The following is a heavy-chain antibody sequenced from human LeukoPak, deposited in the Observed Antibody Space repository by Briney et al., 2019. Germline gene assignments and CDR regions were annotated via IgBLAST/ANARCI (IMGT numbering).Heavy chain of an antibody. V-gene: IGHV4-59*01. CDR1: GGSISSYY. CDR2: IYYSGST. J-gene: IGHJ4*02. CDR3: ARGEGREAGTAGDY. Sequence: SETLSLTCTVSGGSISSYYWSWIRQPPGKGLEWIGYIYYSGSTNYNPSLKSRVTISVDTSKNQFSLKLSSVTAADTAVYYCARGEGREAGTAGDYWGQGTLVTVS. D-gene: IGHD6-19*01.